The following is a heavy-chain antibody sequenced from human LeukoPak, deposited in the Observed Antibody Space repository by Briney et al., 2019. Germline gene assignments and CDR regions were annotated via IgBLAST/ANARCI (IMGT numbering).Heavy chain of an antibody. J-gene: IGHJ4*02. CDR3: ATEHYGSGDY. V-gene: IGHV3-11*01. D-gene: IGHD3-10*01. CDR2: ISRGGSTI. CDR1: GFTFSDYY. Sequence: GGSLRLSCAASGFTFSDYYMSWIRQAPGKGLEWVSHISRGGSTIYYADSVKGRFTISRDNAKNSLFLQMNSLRAEDTAVYYCATEHYGSGDYWVQGTLVTVSS.